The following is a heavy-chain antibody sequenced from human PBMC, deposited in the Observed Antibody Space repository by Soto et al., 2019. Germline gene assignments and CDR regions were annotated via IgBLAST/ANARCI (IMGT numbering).Heavy chain of an antibody. CDR3: ARVQRIAAAGQGDYYYYGMDV. Sequence: PSETLSLTCTVSGGSISSGDYYWSWIRQPPGKGLEWIGYIYYSGSTNYNPSLKSRVTISVDTSKNQFSLKLSSVTAADTAVYYCARVQRIAAAGQGDYYYYGMDVWGQGTTVTVSS. V-gene: IGHV4-61*08. CDR1: GGSISSGDYY. J-gene: IGHJ6*02. CDR2: IYYSGST. D-gene: IGHD6-13*01.